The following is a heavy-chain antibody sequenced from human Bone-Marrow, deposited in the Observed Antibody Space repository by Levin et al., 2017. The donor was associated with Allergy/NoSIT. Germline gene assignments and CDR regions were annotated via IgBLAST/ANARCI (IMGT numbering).Heavy chain of an antibody. J-gene: IGHJ4*02. CDR1: GFNFSNYG. CDR2: ISYGGTNK. CDR3: AKALYDDYHVDY. D-gene: IGHD4-17*01. Sequence: AGESLKISCAASGFNFSNYGIHWVRQAPGKGLEWVAVISYGGTNKYYAGSVKGRFTISRDNSKSTLYLQMSSLRAEDTAVYYCAKALYDDYHVDYWGQGTLVTVSS. V-gene: IGHV3-30*18.